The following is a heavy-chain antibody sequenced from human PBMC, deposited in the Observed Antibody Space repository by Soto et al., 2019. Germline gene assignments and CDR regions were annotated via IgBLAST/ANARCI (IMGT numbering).Heavy chain of an antibody. J-gene: IGHJ5*02. CDR1: GGSITSSSYY. CDR3: ATQEVGGTYVYTFDP. V-gene: IGHV4-39*01. CDR2: IYYSGST. Sequence: QLHLRESGPGLVKPSETLSLTCTVSGGSITSSSYYWGWIRQPPGKGLDWIGSIYYSGSTYYNPSLKSRVTISVDTSKNQFSPKLSSVTAADTAVYYCATQEVGGTYVYTFDPWGQGTLVTVSS. D-gene: IGHD1-26*01.